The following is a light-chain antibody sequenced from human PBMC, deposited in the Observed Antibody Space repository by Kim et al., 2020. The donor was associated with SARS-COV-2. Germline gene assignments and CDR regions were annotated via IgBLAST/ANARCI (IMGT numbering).Light chain of an antibody. V-gene: IGLV3-1*01. CDR3: QTWDSTTEGYV. CDR1: KLGDKY. CDR2: QDN. Sequence: SYELTQPPSVSVSPGQTASITCSGGKLGDKYACWYQQKPGQSPVLVIYQDNKRPSGIPERFSGSNSGNTATLTISGTQAVDEADYYCQTWDSTTEGYVFGSGTKVTVL. J-gene: IGLJ1*01.